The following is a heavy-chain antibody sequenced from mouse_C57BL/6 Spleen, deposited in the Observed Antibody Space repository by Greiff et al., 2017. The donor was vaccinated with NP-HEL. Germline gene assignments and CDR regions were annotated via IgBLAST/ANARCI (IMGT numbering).Heavy chain of an antibody. CDR2: IHPSDSDT. V-gene: IGHV1-74*01. J-gene: IGHJ4*01. CDR3: AIPPITTVVAFYAMDY. CDR1: GYTFTSYW. D-gene: IGHD1-1*01. Sequence: QVQLKQPGAELVKPGASVKVSCKASGYTFTSYWMHWVKQRPGQGLEWIGRIHPSDSDTNYNQKFKGKATLTVDKSSSTAYMQLSSLTSEDSAVYYCAIPPITTVVAFYAMDYWGQGTSVTVSS.